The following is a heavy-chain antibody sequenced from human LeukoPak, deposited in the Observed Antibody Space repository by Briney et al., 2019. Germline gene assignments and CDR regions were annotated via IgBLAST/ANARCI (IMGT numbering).Heavy chain of an antibody. V-gene: IGHV1-2*02. CDR3: ARGRYRYSYDY. CDR2: IRPTDGAT. D-gene: IGHD1-26*01. CDR1: GYIFTDHF. J-gene: IGHJ4*02. Sequence: APVRVSCKASGYIFTDHFFHWVRQAPGQGLEWMGWIRPTDGATKVAQKFQGRVTLTRDTSISTVYMEMSGLRFDDTDMYYCARGRYRYSYDYWGQGTLVTVSS.